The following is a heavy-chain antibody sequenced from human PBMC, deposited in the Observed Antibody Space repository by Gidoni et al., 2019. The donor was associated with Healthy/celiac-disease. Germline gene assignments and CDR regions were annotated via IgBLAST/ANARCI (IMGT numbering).Heavy chain of an antibody. J-gene: IGHJ6*03. Sequence: KFQGRVTITRDTSASTAYMELSSLRSEDTAVYYCARDPTFQGPPYYYYMDVWGKGTTVTVSS. CDR3: ARDPTFQGPPYYYYMDV. V-gene: IGHV1-3*01.